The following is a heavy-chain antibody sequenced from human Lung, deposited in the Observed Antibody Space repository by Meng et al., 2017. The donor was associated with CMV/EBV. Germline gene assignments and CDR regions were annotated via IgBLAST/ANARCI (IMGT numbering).Heavy chain of an antibody. CDR1: GFIFGNYA. CDR3: VRDGYHCSSNSCYRQYFTYGLDV. D-gene: IGHD2-2*02. J-gene: IGHJ6*02. CDR2: IYSGYGST. V-gene: IGHV3-23*03. Sequence: GGSLRLXCAASGFIFGNYAMNWVRQAPGKGLEWVSVIYSGYGSTYYADSVEGRFTISRDNSRKTLYLQMNGLRAEDTAVYYCVRDGYHCSSNSCYRQYFTYGLDVXRRGXTVTVSS.